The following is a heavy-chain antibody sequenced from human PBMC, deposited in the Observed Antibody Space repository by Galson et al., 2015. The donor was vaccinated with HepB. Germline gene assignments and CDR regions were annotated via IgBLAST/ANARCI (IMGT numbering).Heavy chain of an antibody. J-gene: IGHJ6*02. CDR1: GFTFSSYG. V-gene: IGHV3-30*18. CDR2: ISYDGSNK. D-gene: IGHD4-17*01. CDR3: AKDHAAYGDYVIYGMDV. Sequence: SLRLSCAASGFTFSSYGMHWVRQAPGKGLEWVAVISYDGSNKYYADSVKGRFTISRDNSKNTLYLQMNSLRAEDTAVYYCAKDHAAYGDYVIYGMDVWGQGTTVTVSS.